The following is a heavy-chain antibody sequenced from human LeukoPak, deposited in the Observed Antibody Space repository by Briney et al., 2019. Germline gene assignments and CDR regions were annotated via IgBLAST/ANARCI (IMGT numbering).Heavy chain of an antibody. V-gene: IGHV3-53*01. CDR1: GFTVSSNY. Sequence: GGSLRLSCAASGFTVSSNYMSWVRQAPGKGLEWVSVIYSGGSTYYADSVKGRFTISRDNSKNTLYLQMNSLRAEDTAVYYCARDIAGDSGCYDHWGQGTLVTVSS. CDR2: IYSGGST. D-gene: IGHD6-19*01. J-gene: IGHJ4*02. CDR3: ARDIAGDSGCYDH.